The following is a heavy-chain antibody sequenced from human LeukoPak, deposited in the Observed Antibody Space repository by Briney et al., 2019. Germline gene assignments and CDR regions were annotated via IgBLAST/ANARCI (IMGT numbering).Heavy chain of an antibody. J-gene: IGHJ4*02. CDR1: GFSTNY. Sequence: GGSLRLSCAVSGFSTNYMSWVRQAPGKGLEWVAVISYDGSNKYYADSVKGRFTISRDNSKNTLYLQMNSLRAEDTAVYYCARFDDYGGNGLDYWGQGTLVTVSS. D-gene: IGHD4-23*01. CDR2: ISYDGSNK. CDR3: ARFDDYGGNGLDY. V-gene: IGHV3-30-3*01.